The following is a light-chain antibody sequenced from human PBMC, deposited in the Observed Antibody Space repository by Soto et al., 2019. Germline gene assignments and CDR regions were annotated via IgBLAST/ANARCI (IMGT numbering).Light chain of an antibody. CDR3: QQYKKYLT. Sequence: DIQMTQSPSTLSASVGDRVTITCRASQSISTWLAWYQQKPGKAPKVLIYGASSLESGVPSRFSGSGSGTEFTLTISSLQPDDLANYYCQQYKKYLTCGPGTKVDIK. J-gene: IGKJ3*01. CDR1: QSISTW. CDR2: GAS. V-gene: IGKV1-5*01.